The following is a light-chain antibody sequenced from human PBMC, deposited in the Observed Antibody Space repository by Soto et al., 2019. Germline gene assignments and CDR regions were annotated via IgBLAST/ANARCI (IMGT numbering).Light chain of an antibody. Sequence: EIVMTQSPATLSVSPGERATLSCRASQSVSSNVAWYQQKPGQAPRLLIYGASIRATGIPARFSGSGSGTEFTLTISSLQSEYFAIYYCQPYNKWPLYTFGQGTKLEIK. J-gene: IGKJ2*01. CDR1: QSVSSN. CDR3: QPYNKWPLYT. V-gene: IGKV3-15*01. CDR2: GAS.